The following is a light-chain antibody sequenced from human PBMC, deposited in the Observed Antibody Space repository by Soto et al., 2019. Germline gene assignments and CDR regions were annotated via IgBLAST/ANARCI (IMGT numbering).Light chain of an antibody. CDR3: CSYAGSYTLYV. CDR1: SSDVGGYNY. V-gene: IGLV2-11*01. Sequence: QSVLTQPRSVSGSPGQSVTISCTGTSSDVGGYNYVSWYQHHPGKAPKLMIYGVSKRPSGVPDRFSGSKSGNTASLTISGLQAEDEADYYCCSYAGSYTLYVFGTGTKVTVL. J-gene: IGLJ1*01. CDR2: GVS.